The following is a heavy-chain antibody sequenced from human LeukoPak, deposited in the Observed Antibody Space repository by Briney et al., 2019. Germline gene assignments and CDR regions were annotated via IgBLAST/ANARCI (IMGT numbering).Heavy chain of an antibody. J-gene: IGHJ5*02. Sequence: ASVKVSCTASGYTFTSYGISWVRQAPGQGLEWMGWISAYNGNTNYAQKLQGRVTMTTDTSTSTAYMELRSLRSDDTAVYYCARDQSLYCSGGSCYSTGWFDPWGQGTLVTVSS. CDR2: ISAYNGNT. CDR3: ARDQSLYCSGGSCYSTGWFDP. V-gene: IGHV1-18*01. D-gene: IGHD2-15*01. CDR1: GYTFTSYG.